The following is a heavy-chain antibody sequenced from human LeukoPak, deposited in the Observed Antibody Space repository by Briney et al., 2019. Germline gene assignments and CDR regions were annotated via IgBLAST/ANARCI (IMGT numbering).Heavy chain of an antibody. V-gene: IGHV3-23*01. J-gene: IGHJ3*02. D-gene: IGHD3-10*01. CDR3: AKDEEYYFDI. Sequence: PGGSLTLFCAASGFTFSSYAMSWVRQAPGKGLEWVSAISGSGGSTYYADSVKGRFTISRDNSKNTLYLQMNSLRAEDTAVYYCAKDEEYYFDIWGQGTMVTVSS. CDR1: GFTFSSYA. CDR2: ISGSGGST.